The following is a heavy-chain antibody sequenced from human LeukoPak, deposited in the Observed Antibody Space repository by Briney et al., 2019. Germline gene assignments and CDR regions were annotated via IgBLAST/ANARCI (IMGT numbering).Heavy chain of an antibody. V-gene: IGHV3-64*04. CDR1: GFSFSSYA. Sequence: PGGSLRLSCSASGFSFSSYAMHWVRQAPGKGLEHISLINNVGDRAYYADSVTGRFTISRDNPKNTLYLQMNSLRVEDTAVYYCAKVGSGYYDHLDFWGQGILVTVSS. D-gene: IGHD3-22*01. CDR3: AKVGSGYYDHLDF. J-gene: IGHJ4*02. CDR2: INNVGDRA.